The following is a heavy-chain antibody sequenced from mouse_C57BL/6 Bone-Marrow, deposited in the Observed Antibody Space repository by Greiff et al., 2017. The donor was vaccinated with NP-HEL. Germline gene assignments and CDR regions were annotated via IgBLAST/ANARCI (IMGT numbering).Heavy chain of an antibody. CDR2: INPSNGGT. J-gene: IGHJ2*01. V-gene: IGHV1-53*01. Sequence: QVHVKQPGTELVKPGASVKLSCKASGYTFTSYWMHWVKQKPGQGLEWIGNINPSNGGTNYNEKFKSKATLTVDKSSSTAYMHLSSLTSEDSAVYYCARSGVEDFSIDYWGQGTTLTVSS. D-gene: IGHD1-1*01. CDR3: ARSGVEDFSIDY. CDR1: GYTFTSYW.